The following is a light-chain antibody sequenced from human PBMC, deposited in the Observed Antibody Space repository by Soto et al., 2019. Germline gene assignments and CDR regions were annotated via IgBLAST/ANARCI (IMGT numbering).Light chain of an antibody. J-gene: IGLJ3*02. V-gene: IGLV1-47*01. Sequence: QSVLSQPPSASGAPGQRVTISCSGSSSNIGGNYVYWYQQLPGMAPKLLIYRNNQRPSGVPDRFSGSKSGPAASLAISGLRSEDEADYYCASWDDSLSGLVFGGGTKVTVL. CDR2: RNN. CDR1: SSNIGGNY. CDR3: ASWDDSLSGLV.